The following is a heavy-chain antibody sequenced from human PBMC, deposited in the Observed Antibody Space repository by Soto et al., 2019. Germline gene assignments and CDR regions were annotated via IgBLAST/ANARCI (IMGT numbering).Heavy chain of an antibody. V-gene: IGHV4-59*08. Sequence: SETLSLTCIFSGGSISNYYWSWIRQPPGKGLEWIGYIYYSGITNYNPSLTSRVTISVDTSKNQFSLKLSSVTAADTAVYFCARHRYSYGVYYFDYWGQGTLVTVSS. CDR1: GGSISNYY. CDR2: IYYSGIT. D-gene: IGHD5-18*01. CDR3: ARHRYSYGVYYFDY. J-gene: IGHJ4*02.